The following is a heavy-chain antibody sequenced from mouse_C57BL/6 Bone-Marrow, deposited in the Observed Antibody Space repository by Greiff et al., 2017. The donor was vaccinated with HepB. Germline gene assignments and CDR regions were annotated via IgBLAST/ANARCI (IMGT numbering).Heavy chain of an antibody. CDR1: GYTFTSYW. D-gene: IGHD1-1*01. V-gene: IGHV1-7*01. J-gene: IGHJ3*01. CDR2: INPSSGYT. Sequence: QVQLKESGAELAKPGASVKLSCKASGYTFTSYWMHWVKQRPGQGLEWIGYINPSSGYTKYNQKFKDKATLTADKSSSTAYMQLSSLTYEDSAVYYCACRWGSSYEGFAYWGQGTLVTVSA. CDR3: ACRWGSSYEGFAY.